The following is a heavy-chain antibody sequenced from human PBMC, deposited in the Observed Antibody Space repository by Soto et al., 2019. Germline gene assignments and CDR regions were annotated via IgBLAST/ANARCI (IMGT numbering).Heavy chain of an antibody. CDR2: ISGSGGST. CDR1: GFTFSSYA. V-gene: IGHV3-23*01. J-gene: IGHJ4*02. Sequence: EVQLLESGGGLVQPGGSLRLSCAASGFTFSSYAMSWVRQAPGKGLEWVSAISGSGGSTYYADSVKGRVTISRNNSKDTLYLQMNSLRAEDTAVYYCAKGGTMTKRGYLDYWGQGPLVTVSS. CDR3: AKGGTMTKRGYLDY. D-gene: IGHD4-17*01.